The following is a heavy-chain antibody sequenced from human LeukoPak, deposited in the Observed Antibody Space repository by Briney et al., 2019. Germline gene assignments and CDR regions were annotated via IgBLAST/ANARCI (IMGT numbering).Heavy chain of an antibody. CDR1: GGSISSGSYY. D-gene: IGHD6-6*01. CDR2: IYTSGST. V-gene: IGHV4-61*02. J-gene: IGHJ6*02. CDR3: ARNIAARTDYYYGMDV. Sequence: PSETLSLTCTASGGSISSGSYYWSWIRQPAGKGLEWIGRIYTSGSTNYNPSLKSRVTISVDTSKNQFSLKLSSVTAADTAVYYCARNIAARTDYYYGMDVWGQGTTVTVSS.